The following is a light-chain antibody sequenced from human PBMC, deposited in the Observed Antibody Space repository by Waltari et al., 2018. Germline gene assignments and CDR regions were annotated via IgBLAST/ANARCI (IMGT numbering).Light chain of an antibody. J-gene: IGLJ2*01. Sequence: QSALTQPPSASGSPGQSVTISCTGTSSDVGNYNYVSWYQHHPGKATKLMIYEVSKRPSGAPDRFSGSKSGTTASLTVSGLQAEDEADYYCCSYAGSNSLVFGGGTKLTVL. CDR3: CSYAGSNSLV. CDR1: SSDVGNYNY. V-gene: IGLV2-8*01. CDR2: EVS.